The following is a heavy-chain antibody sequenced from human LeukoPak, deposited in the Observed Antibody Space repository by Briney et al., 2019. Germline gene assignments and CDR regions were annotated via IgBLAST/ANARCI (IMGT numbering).Heavy chain of an antibody. CDR3: ARPEAHYYYGMDV. CDR2: IYYSGST. J-gene: IGHJ6*02. V-gene: IGHV4-59*12. CDR1: GGSISSYY. Sequence: PSETPSLTCTVSGGSISSYYWSWIRQPPGKGLEWIGYIYYSGSTNYNPSLKSRVTISVDTSKNQFSLKLSSVTAADTAVYYCARPEAHYYYGMDVWGQGTTVTASS.